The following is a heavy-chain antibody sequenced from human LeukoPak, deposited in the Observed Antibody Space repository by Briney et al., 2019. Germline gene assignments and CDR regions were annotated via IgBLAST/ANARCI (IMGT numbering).Heavy chain of an antibody. J-gene: IGHJ4*02. Sequence: PSETLSLTCAVYGGSSSGYYWTWIRQSPGKGLEWIGEINHGGSTNFNASLKSRVTLSVDTSRNQFSLKLDSVTAADTSVYYCARKREGYNCFDSGGQGTLVTVSS. CDR3: ARKREGYNCFDS. V-gene: IGHV4-34*01. CDR2: INHGGST. CDR1: GGSSSGYY. D-gene: IGHD5-24*01.